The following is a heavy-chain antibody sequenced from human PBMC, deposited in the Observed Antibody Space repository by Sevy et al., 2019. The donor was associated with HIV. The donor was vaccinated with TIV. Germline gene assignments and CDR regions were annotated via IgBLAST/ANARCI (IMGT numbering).Heavy chain of an antibody. Sequence: SETLSLTCAVYGGSFSGYYWSWIRQPPGKGLEWIGEITHSGSTNYNPSLKSRVTISVDTSKNQFSLKLSSVTAADTAVYYCARVNPTYCSGGSCYSLRYYYYGMDVWGHGTTVTVSS. CDR2: ITHSGST. J-gene: IGHJ6*02. CDR3: ARVNPTYCSGGSCYSLRYYYYGMDV. CDR1: GGSFSGYY. V-gene: IGHV4-34*01. D-gene: IGHD2-15*01.